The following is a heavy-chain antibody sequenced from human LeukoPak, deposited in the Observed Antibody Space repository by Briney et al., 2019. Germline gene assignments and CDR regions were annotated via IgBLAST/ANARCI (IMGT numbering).Heavy chain of an antibody. CDR1: GGTFSSYT. CDR2: IIPILGIA. D-gene: IGHD6-19*01. J-gene: IGHJ3*02. CDR3: AVSSSGWYEGLDAFDI. Sequence: VASVKVSCTASGGTFSSYTISWVRQAPGQGLEWMGRIIPILGIANYAQKFQGRVTITADKSTSTAYMELSSLRSEDTAVYYRAVSSSGWYEGLDAFDIWGQGTMVTVSS. V-gene: IGHV1-69*02.